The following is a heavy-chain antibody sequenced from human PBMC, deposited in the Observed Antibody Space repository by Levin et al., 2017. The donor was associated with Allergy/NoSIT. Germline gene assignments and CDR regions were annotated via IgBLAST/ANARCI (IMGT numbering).Heavy chain of an antibody. CDR3: ARSSRGYGTFDS. J-gene: IGHJ4*02. CDR2: IYVSADST. CDR1: GFTFSGYA. Sequence: GGSLRLSCATSGFTFSGYAMSWVRQAPGEGLEWVSAIYVSADSTYYSDSVKGRFTISRDSSRKTLYLHMNSLRAEDTAVYYCARSSRGYGTFDSWGQGTLVTVSS. V-gene: IGHV3-23*01. D-gene: IGHD5-12*01.